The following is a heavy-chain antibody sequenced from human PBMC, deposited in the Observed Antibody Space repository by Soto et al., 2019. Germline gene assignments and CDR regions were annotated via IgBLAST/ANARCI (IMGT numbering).Heavy chain of an antibody. J-gene: IGHJ6*02. CDR1: GGSISSYY. Sequence: SETLSLTCTVSGGSISSYYWSWIRQPAGKGLEWIGRIYTSGSTNYNPSLKSRVTMSVDTSKYQFSLKLSSVTATDTAVYYCAREPGDYYYYYGMDVWGQGTTVTVSS. CDR2: IYTSGST. V-gene: IGHV4-4*07. CDR3: AREPGDYYYYYGMDV. D-gene: IGHD2-2*01.